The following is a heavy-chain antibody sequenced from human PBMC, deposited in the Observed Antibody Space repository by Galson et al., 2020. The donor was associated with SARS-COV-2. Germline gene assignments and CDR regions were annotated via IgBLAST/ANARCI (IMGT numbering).Heavy chain of an antibody. V-gene: IGHV3-7*03. J-gene: IGHJ4*02. CDR2: IKQDGSEK. Sequence: GESLKISCAASGFIFSRYWMTWVRQAPGKGLEWVANIKQDGSEKYYVDSVKGRFTVSRDNADNSMYLQMNSLRAEDTAVYYCARALTPIEPAAVVDYWGRGTLVPVSS. CDR1: GFIFSRYW. CDR3: ARALTPIEPAAVVDY. D-gene: IGHD2-2*01.